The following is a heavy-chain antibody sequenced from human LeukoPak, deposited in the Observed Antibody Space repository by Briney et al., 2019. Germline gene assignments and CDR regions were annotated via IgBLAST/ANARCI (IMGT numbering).Heavy chain of an antibody. CDR2: INPRDSDT. V-gene: IGHV5-51*01. D-gene: IGHD3-22*01. CDR1: GYSFTSYW. J-gene: IGHJ6*02. Sequence: GESLKISCKVSGYSFTSYWIGWVRQMPGKGLEWMGIINPRDSDTKYSPSFQGQVTISVDKSISTAYLQWSSLKASDTAMYYCARLSGLRLGYYYYGMDVWGQGTTVTVSS. CDR3: ARLSGLRLGYYYYGMDV.